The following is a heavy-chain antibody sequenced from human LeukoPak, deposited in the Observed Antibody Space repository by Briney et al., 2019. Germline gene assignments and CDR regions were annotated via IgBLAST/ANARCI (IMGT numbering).Heavy chain of an antibody. CDR2: IIPIFGTA. CDR1: GGTFSSYA. V-gene: IGHV1-69*06. D-gene: IGHD3-9*01. J-gene: IGHJ3*02. CDR3: AITYYDILTGYYVYDAFDI. Sequence: ASVKVSCKASGGTFSSYAISWVRQAPGEGLEWMGGIIPIFGTATYAQKFQGRVTITADKSTSTAYMELSSLRSEDTAVYYCAITYYDILTGYYVYDAFDIWGQGTMVTVSS.